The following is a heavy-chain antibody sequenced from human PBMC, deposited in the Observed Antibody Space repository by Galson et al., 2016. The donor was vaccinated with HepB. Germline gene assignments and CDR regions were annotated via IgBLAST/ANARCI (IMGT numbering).Heavy chain of an antibody. CDR3: ARMSNFWSGYYIGYYGMDV. Sequence: SLRLSCATSGFTFSDYYMNWIRQAPGKALEWVSYISSSGSTIYYADSVKGRFTISRDNAKNSLYLQMNSLRAEDTAVYYCARMSNFWSGYYIGYYGMDVWGQGTTVTVSS. D-gene: IGHD3-3*01. V-gene: IGHV3-11*01. CDR1: GFTFSDYY. J-gene: IGHJ6*02. CDR2: ISSSGSTI.